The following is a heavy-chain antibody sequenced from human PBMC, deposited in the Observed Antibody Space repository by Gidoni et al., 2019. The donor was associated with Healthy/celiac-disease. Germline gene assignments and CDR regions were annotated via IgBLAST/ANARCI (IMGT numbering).Heavy chain of an antibody. CDR3: ARDMGYSSGWNWFDP. CDR1: GFPFSSYG. D-gene: IGHD6-19*01. Sequence: QVQLVEFAGGVVQPGRSLSLSCSAAGFPFSSYGMHGVRQAPGKGLEWVAIVWYDGSNKYYADSVKGRFTISRDNSKNTLYLQMNSLRAEDTAVYYCARDMGYSSGWNWFDPWGQGTLVTVSS. J-gene: IGHJ5*02. V-gene: IGHV3-33*01. CDR2: VWYDGSNK.